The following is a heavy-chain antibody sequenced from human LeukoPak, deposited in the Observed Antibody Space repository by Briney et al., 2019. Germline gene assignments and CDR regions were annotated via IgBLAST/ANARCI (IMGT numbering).Heavy chain of an antibody. D-gene: IGHD6-13*01. CDR1: GGSISSYH. CDR2: MSYSGTT. V-gene: IGHV4-59*01. J-gene: IGHJ4*02. CDR3: AGSSNWLPFDH. Sequence: SETLSLTCTVSGGSISSYHWNWIRQPPGKGLEWIGYMSYSGTTNYNPSLKSRVTISIDTSKSQFSLKLNSVTAADTAAYYCAGSSNWLPFDHWGQGALVTVSS.